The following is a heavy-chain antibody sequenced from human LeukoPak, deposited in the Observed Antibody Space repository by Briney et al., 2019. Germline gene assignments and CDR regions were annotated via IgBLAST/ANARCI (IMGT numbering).Heavy chain of an antibody. Sequence: GGSLRLSCAASGFTFSSYTMHWVRQAPGKGLEWVAVVSHNGPDKYYADSVKGRFTISRDNSKNTLYLQMSSLRADDTAVSYCARDDYWGQGTLVTVSS. J-gene: IGHJ4*02. CDR1: GFTFSSYT. CDR2: VSHNGPDK. V-gene: IGHV3-30-3*01. CDR3: ARDDY.